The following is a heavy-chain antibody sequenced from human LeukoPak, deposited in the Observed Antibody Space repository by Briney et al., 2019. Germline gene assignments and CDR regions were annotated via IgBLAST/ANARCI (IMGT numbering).Heavy chain of an antibody. J-gene: IGHJ6*03. V-gene: IGHV3-23*01. CDR2: ISGSGGST. D-gene: IGHD3-16*01. Sequence: GGSLRLSCAASGFTFSSYAMSWVRQAPGKGLEWVSAISGSGGSTYYVDSVKGRFTISRDNSKNTLYLQMNSLRAEDTAVYYCAKVPEGGFYYYYYMDVWGKGTTVTVSS. CDR1: GFTFSSYA. CDR3: AKVPEGGFYYYYYMDV.